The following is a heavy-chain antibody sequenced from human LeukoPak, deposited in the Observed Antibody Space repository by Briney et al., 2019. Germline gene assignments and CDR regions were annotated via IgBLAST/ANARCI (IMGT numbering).Heavy chain of an antibody. CDR1: GYTFTSYG. CDR3: ARGYSSGWTRCDFDY. J-gene: IGHJ4*02. D-gene: IGHD6-19*01. CDR2: ISAYNGNT. Sequence: GASVNVSCKASGYTFTSYGISWVRPAPGQGLEWMGWISAYNGNTNYAQKLQGRVTMTTDTSTSTAYMELRSLRSDDTAVYYCARGYSSGWTRCDFDYWGQGTLVTVSS. V-gene: IGHV1-18*01.